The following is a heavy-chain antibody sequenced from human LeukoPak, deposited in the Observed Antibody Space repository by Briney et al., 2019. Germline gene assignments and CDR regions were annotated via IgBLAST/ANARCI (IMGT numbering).Heavy chain of an antibody. J-gene: IGHJ5*02. CDR3: ARGGDLPIVPAAINWFDP. Sequence: ASVKVSCKASGYTFTSYDINWVRQATGQGPEWMGWMNPNSGNTGYAQKFQGRVTITRNTSISTAYMELSSLRSEDTAVHYCARGGDLPIVPAAINWFDPWGQGTLVTVSS. CDR1: GYTFTSYD. V-gene: IGHV1-8*03. D-gene: IGHD2-2*01. CDR2: MNPNSGNT.